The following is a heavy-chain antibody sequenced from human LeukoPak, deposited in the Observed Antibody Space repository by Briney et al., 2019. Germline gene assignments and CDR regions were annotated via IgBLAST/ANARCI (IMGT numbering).Heavy chain of an antibody. J-gene: IGHJ4*02. CDR1: GFTFSSYA. Sequence: GGSLRLSCAASGFTFSSYAMSWVRQAPGKGLEWVSAISSSSSTIYYADSVKGRFTISRDNAKNSLYLQMNSLRAEDTAVYYCARGGVSRGSGSYYGYWGQGTLVTVSS. CDR3: ARGGVSRGSGSYYGY. D-gene: IGHD3-10*01. V-gene: IGHV3-48*01. CDR2: ISSSSSTI.